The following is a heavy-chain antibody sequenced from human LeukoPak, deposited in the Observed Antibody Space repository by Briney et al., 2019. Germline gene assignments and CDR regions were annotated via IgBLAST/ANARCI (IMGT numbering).Heavy chain of an antibody. D-gene: IGHD3-10*01. Sequence: SETLSLTCAVYGGSFSGYYWSWIRQPPGKGPEWIGEINHSGSTNYNPSLKSRVTISVDTSKNQFSLKLSSVTAADTAVYYCARSPRVTAYGSGSYPDYWGQGTLVTVSS. V-gene: IGHV4-34*01. CDR2: INHSGST. J-gene: IGHJ4*02. CDR3: ARSPRVTAYGSGSYPDY. CDR1: GGSFSGYY.